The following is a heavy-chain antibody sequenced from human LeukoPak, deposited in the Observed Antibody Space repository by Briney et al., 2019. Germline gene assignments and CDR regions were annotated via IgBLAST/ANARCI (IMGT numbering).Heavy chain of an antibody. CDR3: VRARWGALDY. CDR1: GFTFSSYW. J-gene: IGHJ4*02. V-gene: IGHV3-7*03. D-gene: IGHD1-26*01. Sequence: GGSLRLSCAASGFTFSSYWMTWVRQAPGKGLEWVAKIKKDGSEKYYVDSVKGRFAISRDNAKNSLYLQVNSLRAEDTAVYYCVRARWGALDYWGQGSLVIVSS. CDR2: IKKDGSEK.